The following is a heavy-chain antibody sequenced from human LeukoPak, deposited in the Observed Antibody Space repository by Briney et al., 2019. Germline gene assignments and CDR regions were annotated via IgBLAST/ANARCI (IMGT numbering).Heavy chain of an antibody. V-gene: IGHV3-21*01. CDR3: ARDLPSYDILTGYFGGPGARYYYYMDV. Sequence: GGSLRLSCAASAFTFSSYSMNWVRQAPGKGLEWVSSISSSGSYIYYADSVKGRFTISRDNAKNSLYLQMNSLRAEDTAVYYCARDLPSYDILTGYFGGPGARYYYYMDVWGKGTTVTVSS. CDR1: AFTFSSYS. D-gene: IGHD3-9*01. J-gene: IGHJ6*03. CDR2: ISSSGSYI.